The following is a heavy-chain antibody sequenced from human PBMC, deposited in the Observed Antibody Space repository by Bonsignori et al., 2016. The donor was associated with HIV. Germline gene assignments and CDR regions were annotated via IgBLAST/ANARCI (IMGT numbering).Heavy chain of an antibody. CDR3: ARGLGDGYCDY. D-gene: IGHD5-24*01. V-gene: IGHV3-30-3*01. J-gene: IGHJ4*02. Sequence: GGSLRLSCAASGFTFSSYAMHWVRQAPGKGLEWVAVISYDGSNKYYADSVKGRFTISRDNSKNTLYLQMNSLRAEDTAVYYCARGLGDGYCDYWGQGTLVTVSS. CDR2: ISYDGSNK. CDR1: GFTFSSYA.